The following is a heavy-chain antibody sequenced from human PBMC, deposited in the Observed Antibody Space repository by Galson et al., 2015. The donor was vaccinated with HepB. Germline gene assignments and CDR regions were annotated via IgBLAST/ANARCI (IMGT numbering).Heavy chain of an antibody. CDR1: GFTFNSYA. J-gene: IGHJ6*02. CDR2: IGGGGST. D-gene: IGHD3-16*01. Sequence: SLRLSCAASGFTFNSYAMTWVRQAPGKGLEWVAAIGGGGSTSYAESVEGRFTISRDNSKNMVFLQMYSLRAEDTAVYYCAKGDVWGSAALNYGMDVWGQGTTVTVS. V-gene: IGHV3-23*01. CDR3: AKGDVWGSAALNYGMDV.